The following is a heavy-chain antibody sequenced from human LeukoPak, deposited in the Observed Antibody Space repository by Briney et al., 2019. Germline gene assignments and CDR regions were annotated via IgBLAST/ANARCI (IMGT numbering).Heavy chain of an antibody. V-gene: IGHV1-69*05. CDR1: GGTFSSYA. CDR3: AILGLYDLGAFDI. CDR2: IIPIFGTA. D-gene: IGHD3-16*01. Sequence: SVKVSCKASGGTFSSYAISWVRQAPGQGLEWMGRIIPIFGTANYAQKFQGRVTITTDESTSTAYMELSSLRSGDTAVYYCAILGLYDLGAFDIWGQGTMVTVSS. J-gene: IGHJ3*02.